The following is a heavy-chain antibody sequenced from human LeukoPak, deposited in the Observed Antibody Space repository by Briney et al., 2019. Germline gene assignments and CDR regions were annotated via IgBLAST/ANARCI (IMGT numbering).Heavy chain of an antibody. CDR3: ASSGYCTNGVCYYHYGMDV. J-gene: IGHJ6*02. D-gene: IGHD2-8*01. Sequence: SETLSLTCTVSGGSISSYYWSWIRQPPGKGLEWIGYIYTSGSTNYNPSLKSRVTISVDTSKNQFSLKLSSVTAADTAVYYCASSGYCTNGVCYYHYGMDVWGQGTTVTVSS. CDR1: GGSISSYY. V-gene: IGHV4-4*09. CDR2: IYTSGST.